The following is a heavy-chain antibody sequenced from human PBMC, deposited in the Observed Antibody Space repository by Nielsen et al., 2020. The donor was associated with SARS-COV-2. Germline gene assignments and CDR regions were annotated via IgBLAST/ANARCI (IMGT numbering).Heavy chain of an antibody. CDR2: IIPVLEIA. D-gene: IGHD5-12*01. V-gene: IGHV1-69*04. J-gene: IGHJ4*02. CDR3: ARATVNTGYEIIDF. CDR1: GGTFKSFA. Sequence: SVKVSCKVSGGTFKSFAISWVRQAPGQGLDWMGRIIPVLEIANYAQNFQGRVRIIADKTTSTAYMELSSLTSDDTAVYYCARATVNTGYEIIDFWGQGTLVTVSS.